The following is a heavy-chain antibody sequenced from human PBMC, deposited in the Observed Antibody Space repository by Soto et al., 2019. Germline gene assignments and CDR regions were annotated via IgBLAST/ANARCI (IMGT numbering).Heavy chain of an antibody. Sequence: PGGSLRLSFSASAFTFSDYARHWLRQAPAKGLEWVAVVSHDGRNTHYADSVKGRFTISRDSSNNTVSLEMTSLRAEDTAVYYCAKGGRQWLVTSNFNYWGQGALVSVSS. CDR1: AFTFSDYA. V-gene: IGHV3-30*18. D-gene: IGHD6-19*01. J-gene: IGHJ4*02. CDR3: AKGGRQWLVTSNFNY. CDR2: VSHDGRNT.